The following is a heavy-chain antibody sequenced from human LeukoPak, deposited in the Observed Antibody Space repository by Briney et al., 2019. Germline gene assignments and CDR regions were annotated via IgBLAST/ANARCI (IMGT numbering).Heavy chain of an antibody. J-gene: IGHJ4*02. V-gene: IGHV4-39*02. CDR1: GDSITSRSKY. CDR2: ISDGGRT. Sequence: SETLSLTCTVSGDSITSRSKYWGWFRQPPGKGLEWIGTISDGGRTFYNPSLQSRVTLSLDSSKNHFALRLKSVTDADTAHYYCARRRGYHFDYWGQGTLVTISS. CDR3: ARRRGYHFDY. D-gene: IGHD3-10*01.